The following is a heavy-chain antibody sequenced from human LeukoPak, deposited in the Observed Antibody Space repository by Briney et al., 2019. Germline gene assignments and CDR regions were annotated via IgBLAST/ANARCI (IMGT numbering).Heavy chain of an antibody. CDR2: IYSSGII. D-gene: IGHD3-3*01. V-gene: IGHV4-4*07. J-gene: IGHJ4*02. Sequence: SETLSLTCAVYVGSFSGYYWSWIRQPAGKAPEWIGRIYSSGIINYNPSLKSRVTMSLDNSKNQLSLKLSYVTAADTAVYYCARDTGKSGYPDYWGQGTLVTVSS. CDR1: VGSFSGYY. CDR3: ARDTGKSGYPDY.